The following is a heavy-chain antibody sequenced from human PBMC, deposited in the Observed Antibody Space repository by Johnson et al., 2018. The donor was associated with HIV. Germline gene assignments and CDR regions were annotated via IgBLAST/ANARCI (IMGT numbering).Heavy chain of an antibody. D-gene: IGHD1-1*01. V-gene: IGHV3-30*03. Sequence: QVQLVESGGGVVQPGRSLRLSCAASGFTFSSYGMNWVRQAPGKGLEWVAVISYDGSDKYYADSVKGRFTISRDNSKNTLFLQMNSLRAEDTAVYYCARPQGTGDAFDIWGQGTMVTVSS. CDR3: ARPQGTGDAFDI. CDR1: GFTFSSYG. CDR2: ISYDGSDK. J-gene: IGHJ3*02.